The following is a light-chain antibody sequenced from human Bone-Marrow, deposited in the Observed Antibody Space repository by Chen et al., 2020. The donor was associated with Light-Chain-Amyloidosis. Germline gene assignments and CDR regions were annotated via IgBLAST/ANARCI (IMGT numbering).Light chain of an antibody. V-gene: IGLV1-40*01. J-gene: IGLJ2*01. CDR3: QSYDTRLRGSV. CDR2: GNN. CDR1: RSNNGAPYD. Sequence: QSVLTQPPSVSGAPGQRVTLSCTGSRSNNGAPYDVHWYQQLPGTAPKLLLYGNNNRPSGVPDRFSGSKSGSSASLAITGLRADDEADYYCQSYDTRLRGSVFGGGTRLTVL.